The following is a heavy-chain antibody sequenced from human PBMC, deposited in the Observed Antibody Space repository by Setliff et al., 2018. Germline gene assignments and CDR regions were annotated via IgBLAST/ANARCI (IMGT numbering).Heavy chain of an antibody. V-gene: IGHV1-3*01. J-gene: IGHJ6*03. CDR1: GYTFTNYV. CDR2: INPDNGNT. CDR3: ARDHGYDSSGFYYYYHYYMDV. D-gene: IGHD3-22*01. Sequence: ASVKVSCKTSGYTFTNYVMHWLRRAPGQRLEWMGWINPDNGNTKYSQNFQGRVTITRDTSASTAYMELSSLRFEDTAVYFCARDHGYDSSGFYYYYHYYMDVWGKGTTVTVSS.